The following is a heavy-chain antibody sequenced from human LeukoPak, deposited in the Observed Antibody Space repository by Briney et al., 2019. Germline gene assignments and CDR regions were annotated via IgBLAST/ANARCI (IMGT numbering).Heavy chain of an antibody. D-gene: IGHD6-19*01. CDR1: GFTFSSHA. Sequence: GGSLRLSCVASGFTFSSHAMSWVRQGPGKGLGWVSSITDSGGSTYHADSVKGRFTISRDNSKNTLYLQMNSLRAEDTAVCYCAKDLPRSGRSFDSWGQGTLVTVSA. V-gene: IGHV3-23*01. CDR2: ITDSGGST. CDR3: AKDLPRSGRSFDS. J-gene: IGHJ4*02.